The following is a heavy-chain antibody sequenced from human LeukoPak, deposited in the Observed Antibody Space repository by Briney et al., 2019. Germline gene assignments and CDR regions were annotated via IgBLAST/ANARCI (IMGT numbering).Heavy chain of an antibody. D-gene: IGHD6-13*01. V-gene: IGHV1-2*02. J-gene: IGHJ4*02. CDR1: GYTFTVYY. CDR3: ASGSSTDY. Sequence: ASVTVSFTSSGYTFTVYYMHWVRQAHGQGNGWMGWINPNSGGTNYAQKFQGTVTMTTDTSISTAYMELSSLRSDDTAVYYCASGSSTDYWGQGTLVSVSS. CDR2: INPNSGGT.